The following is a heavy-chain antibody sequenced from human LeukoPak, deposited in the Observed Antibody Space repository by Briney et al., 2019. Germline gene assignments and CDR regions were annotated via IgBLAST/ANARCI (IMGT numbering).Heavy chain of an antibody. CDR2: IYSGGST. CDR1: GFTVSSNY. Sequence: GGSLRLSCAASGFTVSSNYMSWVRQAPGKGLEWVSVIYSGGSTYYADSVKGRFTISRDNSKNTLYLQMNSLRAEDTAVYYCARAAYDSSGYYNDYWGQGTLVTVSS. CDR3: ARAAYDSSGYYNDY. D-gene: IGHD3-22*01. V-gene: IGHV3-53*01. J-gene: IGHJ4*02.